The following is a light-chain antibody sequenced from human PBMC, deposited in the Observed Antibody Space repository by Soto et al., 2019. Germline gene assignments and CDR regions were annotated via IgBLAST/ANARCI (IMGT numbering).Light chain of an antibody. Sequence: DSQKTQSPSILSEKVGDRVTITCRASQSVNRWLAWYQQKPGRAPKLLIYEASRLESGVPSRFSGSGSGTEFTLTISSLQPDDFATYYCQEYIGPSPPTFGQGPRVDTK. J-gene: IGKJ1*01. V-gene: IGKV1-5*03. CDR3: QEYIGPSPPT. CDR1: QSVNRW. CDR2: EAS.